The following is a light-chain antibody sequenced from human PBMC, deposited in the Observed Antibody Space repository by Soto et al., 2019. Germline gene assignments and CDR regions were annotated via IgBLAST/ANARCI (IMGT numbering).Light chain of an antibody. CDR3: CSYAGSSTS. J-gene: IGLJ3*02. CDR1: SSDVGSYNL. CDR2: EVS. V-gene: IGLV2-23*02. Sequence: QSALTQPASVSGSPGQSITISCTGTSSDVGSYNLVSWYQQHPGKAPKLMIYEVSKRPSGVSNRFSGSKSGNTASLTISGLQAEDDADYYCCSYAGSSTSFGGGTKLTVL.